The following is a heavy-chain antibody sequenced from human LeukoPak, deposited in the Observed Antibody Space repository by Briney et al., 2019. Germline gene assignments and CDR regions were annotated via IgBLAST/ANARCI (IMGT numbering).Heavy chain of an antibody. CDR3: ARARNGYSYGYYFDY. CDR2: IKEDGSEK. Sequence: GGSLRLSCAASGFTFSNYWMTWVRQAPGKGLDWVANIKEDGSEKYYVDSVKGRFTISRDNANNSLFLQMNSLRVEDTAVYYCARARNGYSYGYYFDYWGQGILVTISS. J-gene: IGHJ4*02. CDR1: GFTFSNYW. D-gene: IGHD5-18*01. V-gene: IGHV3-7*01.